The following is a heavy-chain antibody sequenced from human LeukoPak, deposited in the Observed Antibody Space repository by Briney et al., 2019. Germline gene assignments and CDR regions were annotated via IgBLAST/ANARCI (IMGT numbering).Heavy chain of an antibody. CDR1: GFTFSAHG. CDR3: AKPYCSGGSCYSYYYYMDV. V-gene: IGHV3-33*06. Sequence: GGSLRLSCAASGFTFSAHGMHWVRQAPGKGLEWVAVIWYDGSNKYYADSVKGRFTISRDNSKNTLYLQMNSLRAEDTAVYYCAKPYCSGGSCYSYYYYMDVWGKGTTVTVSS. CDR2: IWYDGSNK. J-gene: IGHJ6*03. D-gene: IGHD2-15*01.